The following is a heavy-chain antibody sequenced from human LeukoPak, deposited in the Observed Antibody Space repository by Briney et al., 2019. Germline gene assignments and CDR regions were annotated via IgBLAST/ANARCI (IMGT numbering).Heavy chain of an antibody. CDR3: ARVSRIAVAGSFDY. CDR2: ISAYNGNT. V-gene: IGHV1-18*01. CDR1: GYTFTSYG. Sequence: ASVKVSCKASGYTFTSYGISWVRQAPGQGLEWMGWISAYNGNTNYAQKLQGRVTMTTDTSTSTAYMGLRSLRSDDTAVYYCARVSRIAVAGSFDYWGQGTLVTVSS. D-gene: IGHD6-19*01. J-gene: IGHJ4*02.